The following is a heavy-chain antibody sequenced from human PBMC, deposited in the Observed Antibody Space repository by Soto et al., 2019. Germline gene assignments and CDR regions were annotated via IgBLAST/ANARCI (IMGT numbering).Heavy chain of an antibody. CDR3: ARGDGDYAWGVYYYGMDV. J-gene: IGHJ6*02. Sequence: EVQLVASGGGLVQPGGSLRLSCAASGFTFSSYDMHWVRQATGKGLEWVSAIGTAGDTYYPGSVKGRFTISRENAKNSLYLQMNSLRAEDTAVYYCARGDGDYAWGVYYYGMDVWGQGTTVTVSS. CDR2: IGTAGDT. V-gene: IGHV3-13*01. D-gene: IGHD4-17*01. CDR1: GFTFSSYD.